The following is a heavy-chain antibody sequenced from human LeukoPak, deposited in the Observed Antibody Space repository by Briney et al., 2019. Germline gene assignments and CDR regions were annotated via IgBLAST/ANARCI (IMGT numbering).Heavy chain of an antibody. J-gene: IGHJ6*03. Sequence: GGSLRLSCEASGFTFSNYNMNWVRQAPGKAMEWVSSITRSGTYIFYADSVKGRFTISRDNAKNSLYLQTDSLGPEDTAVYYCAKDPYSGNYGNDYYYYMDVWGKGTTVTISS. V-gene: IGHV3-21*01. CDR2: ITRSGTYI. CDR1: GFTFSNYN. D-gene: IGHD1-26*01. CDR3: AKDPYSGNYGNDYYYYMDV.